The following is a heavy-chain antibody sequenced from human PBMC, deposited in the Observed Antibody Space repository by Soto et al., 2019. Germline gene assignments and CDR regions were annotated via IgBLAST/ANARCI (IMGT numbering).Heavy chain of an antibody. CDR3: ARSPYCSGGSCHMDV. V-gene: IGHV3-33*01. D-gene: IGHD2-15*01. J-gene: IGHJ6*03. CDR2: IWYDGSNK. Sequence: GGSLRLSCAASGFTFSSYGMHWVRQAPGKGLEWVAVIWYDGSNKYYADSVKGRFTISRDNSKNTLYLQMNSLRAEDTAVYYCARSPYCSGGSCHMDVWGKGTTVTVSS. CDR1: GFTFSSYG.